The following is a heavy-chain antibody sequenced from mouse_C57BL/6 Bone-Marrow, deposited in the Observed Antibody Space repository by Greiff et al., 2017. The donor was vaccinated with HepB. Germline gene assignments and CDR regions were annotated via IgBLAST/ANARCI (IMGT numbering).Heavy chain of an antibody. CDR1: GYTFTSYG. V-gene: IGHV1-81*01. D-gene: IGHD1-1*01. Sequence: QVQLQQSGAELARPGASVKLSCKASGYTFTSYGISWVKQRTGQGLEWIGEIYPRSGNTYYNEKFKGKATLTADKSSSTAYMELRNLTSEDSAVYFCARRIYYYGSGGYFDVWGTGTTVTVSS. CDR3: ARRIYYYGSGGYFDV. J-gene: IGHJ1*03. CDR2: IYPRSGNT.